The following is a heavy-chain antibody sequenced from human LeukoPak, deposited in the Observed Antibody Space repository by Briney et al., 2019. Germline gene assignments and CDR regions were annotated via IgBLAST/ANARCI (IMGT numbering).Heavy chain of an antibody. D-gene: IGHD1-26*01. Sequence: SVKVSCKASGGTFSSYAISWVRQAPGQGLEWTGRIIPILGIANYAQKFQGRVTITADKSTSTAYMELSSLRSEDTAVYYCATPRYSGSYQGFDYWGQGTLVTVSS. V-gene: IGHV1-69*04. CDR2: IIPILGIA. J-gene: IGHJ4*02. CDR3: ATPRYSGSYQGFDY. CDR1: GGTFSSYA.